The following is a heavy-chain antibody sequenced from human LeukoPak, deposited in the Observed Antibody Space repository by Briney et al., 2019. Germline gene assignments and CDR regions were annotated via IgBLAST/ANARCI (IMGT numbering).Heavy chain of an antibody. D-gene: IGHD4-17*01. J-gene: IGHJ6*02. CDR2: IYHSGST. Sequence: SQTLSLTCTVSGGSISSGGYYWSWLRQPPGKGLEWIGYIYHSGSTYYNPSLKSRVTISVDKSKNQFSLKLSSVTAADTAVYYCARGEPEPDYGDYYYYYYGMDVWGQGTTVTVSS. V-gene: IGHV4-30-2*01. CDR1: GGSISSGGYY. CDR3: ARGEPEPDYGDYYYYYYGMDV.